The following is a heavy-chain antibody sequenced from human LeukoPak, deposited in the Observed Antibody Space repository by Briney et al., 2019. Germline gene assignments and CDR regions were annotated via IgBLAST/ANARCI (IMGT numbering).Heavy chain of an antibody. V-gene: IGHV4-4*07. J-gene: IGHJ5*02. Sequence: SETLSLTCTVSGGSISSYYWSWIRQPAGKGLEWIGRIYTSGSTNYNPSLKSRVTMSVDTSKNQFSLKLSSVPAADTAVYYCARDPLVWFGERPKYNWFDPWGQGTLVTVSS. D-gene: IGHD3-10*01. CDR3: ARDPLVWFGERPKYNWFDP. CDR2: IYTSGST. CDR1: GGSISSYY.